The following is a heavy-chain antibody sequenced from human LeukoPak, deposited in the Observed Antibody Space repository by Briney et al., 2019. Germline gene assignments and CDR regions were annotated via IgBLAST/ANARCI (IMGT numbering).Heavy chain of an antibody. CDR3: ARDSISRSRRKYYDILTGYYRDYYYMDV. CDR1: GGSFSGYY. CDR2: IYTSGST. V-gene: IGHV4-4*07. D-gene: IGHD3-9*01. J-gene: IGHJ6*03. Sequence: TSETLSLTCAVYGGSFSGYYWSWIRQPAGKGLEWIGRIYTSGSTNYNPSLKSRVTMSVDTSKNQFSLKLSSVTAADTAVYYCARDSISRSRRKYYDILTGYYRDYYYMDVWGKGTTVTISS.